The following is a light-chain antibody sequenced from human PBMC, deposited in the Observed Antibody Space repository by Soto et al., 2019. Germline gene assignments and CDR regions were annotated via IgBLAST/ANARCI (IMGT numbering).Light chain of an antibody. Sequence: QSALTQPPSASVSPGQSVTISCTGTSSDVGAYDYVSWYQLHPGKAPKLILSEVTKRPSGVPDRFSGSKSGNTASLTVSGLQPEDEADYYCKSYAGNDNPYVFGTGTKVTVL. CDR2: EVT. J-gene: IGLJ1*01. CDR1: SSDVGAYDY. V-gene: IGLV2-8*01. CDR3: KSYAGNDNPYV.